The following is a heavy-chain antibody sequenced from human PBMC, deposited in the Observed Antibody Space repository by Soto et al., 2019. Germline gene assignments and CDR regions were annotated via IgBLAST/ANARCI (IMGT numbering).Heavy chain of an antibody. Sequence: SETLSLTCTVSGDSISSSYWSWIRQSPGKGLEWIGYIYYSGSTNYNASLKSRVTISVDTSKNQFSLKLSSVTAADTAVYYCARLYPYYDILTGSPIYGFDFWGQGTMVT. D-gene: IGHD3-9*01. J-gene: IGHJ3*01. V-gene: IGHV4-59*01. CDR3: ARLYPYYDILTGSPIYGFDF. CDR1: GDSISSSY. CDR2: IYYSGST.